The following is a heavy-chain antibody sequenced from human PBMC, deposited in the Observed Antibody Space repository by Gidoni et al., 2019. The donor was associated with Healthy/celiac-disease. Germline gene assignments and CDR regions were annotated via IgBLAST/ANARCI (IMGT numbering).Heavy chain of an antibody. J-gene: IGHJ4*02. Sequence: EVQLLASGGGLVQPGWSLRLSCAASVFPFSRYAMSWVRQAPGKGLEGGSAMSGSGGSTYYADAVKGRFTSSRDNSKNTLYLQRNSLRAEDTAVYYCAKAAPIHCTNGVCLFPFDYWGQGTLVTVSS. V-gene: IGHV3-23*01. CDR2: MSGSGGST. CDR1: VFPFSRYA. D-gene: IGHD2-8*01. CDR3: AKAAPIHCTNGVCLFPFDY.